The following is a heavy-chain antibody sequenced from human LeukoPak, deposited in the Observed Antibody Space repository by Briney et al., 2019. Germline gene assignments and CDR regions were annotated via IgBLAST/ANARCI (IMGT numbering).Heavy chain of an antibody. D-gene: IGHD7-27*01. CDR1: GFTFGNYA. Sequence: GGSLRLSCAASGFTFGNYAMSWVRQAPGKGLEWVSAISNGGGSTYYADSVKGRFTISRDNSKNTLYLQMNSLRAEDTAVYYCAKDFSTGEDYWGQGTLVTVSS. J-gene: IGHJ4*02. CDR3: AKDFSTGEDY. V-gene: IGHV3-23*01. CDR2: ISNGGGST.